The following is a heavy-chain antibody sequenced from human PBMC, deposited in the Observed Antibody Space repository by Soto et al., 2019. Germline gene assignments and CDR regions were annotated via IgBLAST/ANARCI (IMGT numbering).Heavy chain of an antibody. J-gene: IGHJ4*02. Sequence: GGSLRISCAAPGFIFSNHAMSWVRQAPGKGLEWVSAISGSGGSTYYADSVKGRFTISRDNSKNTLYLQMNSLRVEDTAVYYCEKRPLALATIDYWGQGTLVTVSS. CDR1: GFIFSNHA. V-gene: IGHV3-23*01. CDR3: EKRPLALATIDY. CDR2: ISGSGGST. D-gene: IGHD6-19*01.